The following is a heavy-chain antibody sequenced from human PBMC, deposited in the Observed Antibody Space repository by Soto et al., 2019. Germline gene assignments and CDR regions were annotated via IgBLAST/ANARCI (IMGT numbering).Heavy chain of an antibody. CDR2: INDSGNI. J-gene: IGHJ6*03. V-gene: IGHV4-34*01. CDR3: ARGLILWFGELSRRGGYYYYMDG. D-gene: IGHD3-10*01. CDR1: GGSFSGYQ. Sequence: QVQLQQWGAGLLKPSETLSLTCAVYGGSFSGYQWSWIRQTPGKGLEWIGEINDSGNINYNPSLQSRVTILIDTPKKQISLKLSAVTAADTAVYYCARGLILWFGELSRRGGYYYYMDGWGKGTTVTVSS.